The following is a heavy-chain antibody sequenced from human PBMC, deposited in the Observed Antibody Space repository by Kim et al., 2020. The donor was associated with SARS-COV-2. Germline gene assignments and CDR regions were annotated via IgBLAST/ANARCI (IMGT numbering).Heavy chain of an antibody. J-gene: IGHJ4*02. CDR1: GYTFTSYG. D-gene: IGHD6-6*01. CDR2: ISAYNGNT. V-gene: IGHV1-18*01. Sequence: ASVKVSCKASGYTFTSYGISWVRQAPGQGLEWMGWISAYNGNTNYAQKLQGRVTMTTDTSTSTAYMELRSLRSDDTAVYYCARDTPIEYSSSSPLDYWGQGTLVTVSS. CDR3: ARDTPIEYSSSSPLDY.